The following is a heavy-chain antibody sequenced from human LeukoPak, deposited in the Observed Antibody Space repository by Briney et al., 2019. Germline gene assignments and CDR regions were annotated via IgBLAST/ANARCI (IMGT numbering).Heavy chain of an antibody. V-gene: IGHV1-2*02. CDR1: GYTFTGYY. D-gene: IGHD1-1*01. Sequence: ASVKVSCKASGYTFTGYYMHWVRQAPGQGLEWMGWIDPNSGGTNYAQKFQGRVTMTRDTSISTAYMELSRLRSDDTAVYYCARVVWNDGGGYYFDYWGQGTLVTVSS. CDR2: IDPNSGGT. J-gene: IGHJ4*02. CDR3: ARVVWNDGGGYYFDY.